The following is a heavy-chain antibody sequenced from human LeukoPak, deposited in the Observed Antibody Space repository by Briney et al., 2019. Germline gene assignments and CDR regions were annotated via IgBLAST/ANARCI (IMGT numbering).Heavy chain of an antibody. Sequence: SVKVSCKASGGTFSSYAISWVRQAPGQGLEWMGGIIPIFGTANYAQKFQGRVTITADESTSTAYMELSSLRSEDTAVYYCASKFAAGLYYYGMDVWGQGTTVTASS. D-gene: IGHD6-13*01. J-gene: IGHJ6*02. CDR2: IIPIFGTA. V-gene: IGHV1-69*13. CDR3: ASKFAAGLYYYGMDV. CDR1: GGTFSSYA.